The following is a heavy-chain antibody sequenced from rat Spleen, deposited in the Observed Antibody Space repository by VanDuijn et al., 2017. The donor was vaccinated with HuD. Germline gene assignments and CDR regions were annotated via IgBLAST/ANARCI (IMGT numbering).Heavy chain of an antibody. D-gene: IGHD5-1*01. CDR1: GFSLTSYN. CDR3: ARESRTGNYFDY. V-gene: IGHV2-30*01. Sequence: QVQLKESGPGLVQPSQTLYLTCTVSGFSLTSYNVHWVRQPTGKGLDWMGIIWTGGSTDYNSALKSRLSISRDTSKSQVFLKMNSLRTEDIATYYCARESRTGNYFDYWGQGVMVTVSS. J-gene: IGHJ2*01. CDR2: IWTGGST.